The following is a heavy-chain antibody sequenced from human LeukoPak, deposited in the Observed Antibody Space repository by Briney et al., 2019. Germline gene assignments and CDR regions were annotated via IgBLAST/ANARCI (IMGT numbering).Heavy chain of an antibody. D-gene: IGHD2-8*01. CDR1: GFTFSSYW. Sequence: GGSLRLSCAASGFTFSSYWMSWVRQAPGKGLEWVAVLWSDGHKQYYADSVKGRFTLSRDTSKNTLYLQTNSLRAEDTAVYYCARDDDTNSRYSRFVYWGQGTLVTVSS. CDR3: ARDDDTNSRYSRFVY. J-gene: IGHJ4*02. V-gene: IGHV3-33*08. CDR2: LWSDGHKQ.